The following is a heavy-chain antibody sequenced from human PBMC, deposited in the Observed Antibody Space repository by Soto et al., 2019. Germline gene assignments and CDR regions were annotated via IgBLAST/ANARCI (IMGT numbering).Heavy chain of an antibody. CDR2: IIPIFGTA. D-gene: IGHD3-16*01. CDR1: GGTFSSYA. J-gene: IGHJ4*02. CDR3: ARRRDYVWGALGY. Sequence: SVKVSFKASGGTFSSYAISWVRQAPGQGLEWMGGIIPIFGTANYAQKFQGRVTITADESTSTAYMELSSLRSEDTAVYYCARRRDYVWGALGYWGQGTLVTVSS. V-gene: IGHV1-69*13.